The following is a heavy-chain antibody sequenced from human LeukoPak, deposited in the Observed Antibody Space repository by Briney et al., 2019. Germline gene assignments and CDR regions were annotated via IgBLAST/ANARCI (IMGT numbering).Heavy chain of an antibody. V-gene: IGHV4-59*12. CDR2: IYYRGST. CDR3: ARLYGNFQNYYDY. J-gene: IGHJ4*02. Sequence: PSETLSLTCTVSGDSISSYYWSWIRQPPGKGLEWIGHIYYRGSTFYNPSLRGRVTISVDTSKNHFSVKLTSVTTADTAVYYCARLYGNFQNYYDYWGQGTLVTVSS. CDR1: GDSISSYY. D-gene: IGHD1-7*01.